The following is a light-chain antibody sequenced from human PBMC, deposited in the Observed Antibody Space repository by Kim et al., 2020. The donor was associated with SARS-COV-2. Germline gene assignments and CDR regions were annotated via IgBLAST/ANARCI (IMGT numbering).Light chain of an antibody. CDR3: QQSYSTPRT. CDR2: AAS. J-gene: IGKJ1*01. CDR1: QSISSY. Sequence: ASVGDGVTITCRASQSISSYLNWYHHKPGKAPKLLIDAASSLQSGVPSRFSGSGSGTDFTLTISSMQPGDFATYYCQQSYSTPRTFGQGTKVDIK. V-gene: IGKV1-39*01.